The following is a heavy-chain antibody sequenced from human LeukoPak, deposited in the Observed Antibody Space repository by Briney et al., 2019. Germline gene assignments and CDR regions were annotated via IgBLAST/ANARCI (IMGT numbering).Heavy chain of an antibody. J-gene: IGHJ4*02. V-gene: IGHV4-39*01. D-gene: IGHD6-13*01. CDR1: GGSISSSSYY. CDR2: IYYSGST. Sequence: SETPSLTCTVSGGSISSSSYYWGWIRQPPGKGLEWIGSIYYSGSTYYNPSLKSRVTISVDTSKNQFSLKLSSVTAADTAVYYCARQDSSSGGGAYWGQGTLVTVSS. CDR3: ARQDSSSGGGAY.